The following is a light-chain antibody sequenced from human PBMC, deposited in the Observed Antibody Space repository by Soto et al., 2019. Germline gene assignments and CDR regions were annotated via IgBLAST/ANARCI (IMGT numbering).Light chain of an antibody. CDR3: SSYTSSSIPVI. Sequence: QSALTQPASVSGSPGQSITISCTGTSSDVGGYNYVSWYQQHPGKAPKLMIYDVSNRPSWVSYRFSGSKSRNTASLTISGLQAEDEADYYCSSYTSSSIPVIFGGGTKLTVL. CDR2: DVS. V-gene: IGLV2-14*01. CDR1: SSDVGGYNY. J-gene: IGLJ2*01.